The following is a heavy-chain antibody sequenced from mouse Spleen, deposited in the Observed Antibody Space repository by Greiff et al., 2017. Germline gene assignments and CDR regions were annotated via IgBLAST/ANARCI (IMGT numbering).Heavy chain of an antibody. J-gene: IGHJ2*01. CDR1: GYTFTSYD. Sequence: VQLQQSGPELVKPGASVKLSCKASGYTFTSYDINWVKQRPGRGLEWIGWIYPRDGSTKYNEKFKGKATLTVDTSSSTAYMELHSLTSEDSAVYFCASTVVETGYYFDYWGQGTTLTVSS. CDR3: ASTVVETGYYFDY. D-gene: IGHD1-1*01. V-gene: IGHV1-85*01. CDR2: IYPRDGST.